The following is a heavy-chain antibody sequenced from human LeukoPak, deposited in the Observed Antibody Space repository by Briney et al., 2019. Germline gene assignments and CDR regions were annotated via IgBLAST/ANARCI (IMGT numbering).Heavy chain of an antibody. CDR3: ARAYYGTIDY. J-gene: IGHJ4*02. Sequence: PGGSLRLSCAASGFTFSAYSMNWVRQAPGKGLEWVSYITNTSSIIYYADSVKGRFTISRDNAKNSLYLQMNSLRAEDTAVYYCARAYYGTIDYWGQGTLVTVSS. CDR1: GFTFSAYS. D-gene: IGHD3-22*01. V-gene: IGHV3-48*04. CDR2: ITNTSSII.